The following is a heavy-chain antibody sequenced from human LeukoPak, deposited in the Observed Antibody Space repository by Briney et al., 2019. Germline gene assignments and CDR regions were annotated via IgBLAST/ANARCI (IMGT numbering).Heavy chain of an antibody. D-gene: IGHD6-19*01. Sequence: SETLSLTCVVYGGSFRGYYWSWLRQPAGKGLEWIGDINHSGSTNYNPSLKSQVTTSAATSKHRCPRKLSSVTSASTAVYYCARGIAVAGTFDYWGQGTLVTVSS. J-gene: IGHJ4*01. V-gene: IGHV4-34*01. CDR1: GGSFRGYY. CDR3: ARGIAVAGTFDY. CDR2: INHSGST.